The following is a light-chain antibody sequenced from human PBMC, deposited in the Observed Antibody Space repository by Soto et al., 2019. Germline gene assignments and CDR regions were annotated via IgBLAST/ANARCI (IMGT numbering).Light chain of an antibody. CDR2: EVS. Sequence: QSALTQPPSASGSPGQSVTISCTGTSSDVGDYNYVSWYQQHPGKAPKVIIYEVSKRPSGVPDRFSGSKSGNTASLTVSGLQADDEAEYYCASFAGMNNYIFGTGTELTVL. CDR1: SSDVGDYNY. V-gene: IGLV2-8*01. CDR3: ASFAGMNNYI. J-gene: IGLJ1*01.